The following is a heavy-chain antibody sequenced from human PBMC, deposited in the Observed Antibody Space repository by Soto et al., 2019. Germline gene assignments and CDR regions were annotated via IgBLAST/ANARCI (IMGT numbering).Heavy chain of an antibody. V-gene: IGHV1-3*01. Sequence: ASVKVSCKASGYTFTSYAMHWVRQAPGQRLEWMGWINAGNGNTKYSQKFQGRVTITRDTSASTAYMELSSLRSEDTAVYYCARGGRQLVLGDYWGQGTLVTVSS. CDR1: GYTFTSYA. CDR3: ARGGRQLVLGDY. J-gene: IGHJ4*02. D-gene: IGHD6-13*01. CDR2: INAGNGNT.